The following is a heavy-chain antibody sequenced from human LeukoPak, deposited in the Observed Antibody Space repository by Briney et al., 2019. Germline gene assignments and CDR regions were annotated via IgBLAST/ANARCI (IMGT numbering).Heavy chain of an antibody. CDR3: ARGLADSSGYYYDY. CDR2: IWYDGFTK. J-gene: IGHJ4*02. Sequence: GGSLRLSCAASGFTFSNYGMHWVRQAPGKGLEWVAVIWYDGFTKYYADSVKGRFTISRDSSRNTLYLQVDSLRAEDTAVYYCARGLADSSGYYYDYWGQGTLVTVSS. D-gene: IGHD3-22*01. V-gene: IGHV3-33*01. CDR1: GFTFSNYG.